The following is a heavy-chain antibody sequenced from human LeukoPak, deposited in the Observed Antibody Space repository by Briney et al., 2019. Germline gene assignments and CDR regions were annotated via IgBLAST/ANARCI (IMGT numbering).Heavy chain of an antibody. Sequence: SQTLSLTCTVSGGSISSGDYYWSWIRQPPGKGLEWIGYIYYSGSTYYNPSLKSRVTISVDTSKNQFSLKLSSVTAADTAVYYCARDLGYYGSGGWYNWFDPWGQGTLVTVSS. J-gene: IGHJ5*02. CDR1: GGSISSGDYY. CDR3: ARDLGYYGSGGWYNWFDP. V-gene: IGHV4-30-4*01. CDR2: IYYSGST. D-gene: IGHD3-10*01.